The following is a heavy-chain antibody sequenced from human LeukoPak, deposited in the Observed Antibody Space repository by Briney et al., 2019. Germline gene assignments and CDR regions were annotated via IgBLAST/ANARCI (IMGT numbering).Heavy chain of an antibody. D-gene: IGHD1-26*01. CDR1: GGSISSYY. CDR3: ARLVVGATWDYFDY. CDR2: IYYSGST. V-gene: IGHV4-59*08. Sequence: SETLSLTCTVSGGSISSYYWSWLRQPPGKGLEWIGYIYYSGSTNYNPSLKSRVTISVDTSKNQFSLKLSSVTAADTAVYYCARLVVGATWDYFDYWGQGTLVTVSS. J-gene: IGHJ4*02.